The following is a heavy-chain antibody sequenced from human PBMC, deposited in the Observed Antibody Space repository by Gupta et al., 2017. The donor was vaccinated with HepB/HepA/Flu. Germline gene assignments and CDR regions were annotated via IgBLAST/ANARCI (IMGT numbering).Heavy chain of an antibody. CDR2: IYYSGGT. CDR1: GGSISSYY. Sequence: QVQLQESGPGLVKPSETLSLTCTVSGGSISSYYWSWIRQPPGKGLEWIGYIYYSGGTNPNPSLKSRVTISVDTSKNQFSLKLSSVTAADTAVYFCARHLTGTASFDYWGQGTLVTVSS. CDR3: ARHLTGTASFDY. D-gene: IGHD1-20*01. V-gene: IGHV4-59*08. J-gene: IGHJ4*02.